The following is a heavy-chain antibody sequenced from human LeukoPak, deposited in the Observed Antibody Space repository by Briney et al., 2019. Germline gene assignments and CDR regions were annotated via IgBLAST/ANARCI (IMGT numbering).Heavy chain of an antibody. Sequence: SETLSLTCTVSGGSISSGSYYWSWIRQPAGKGLKWIGRIYTSGSTNYNPSLKSRVTISVDTSKNQFSLKLSSVTAADTAVYYCARDGIFGVVNYYFDYWGQGTLVTVSS. CDR3: ARDGIFGVVNYYFDY. CDR2: IYTSGST. D-gene: IGHD3-3*01. CDR1: GGSISSGSYY. V-gene: IGHV4-61*02. J-gene: IGHJ4*02.